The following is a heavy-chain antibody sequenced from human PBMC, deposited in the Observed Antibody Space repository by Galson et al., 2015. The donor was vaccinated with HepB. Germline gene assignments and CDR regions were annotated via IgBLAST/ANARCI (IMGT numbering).Heavy chain of an antibody. V-gene: IGHV3-23*01. CDR3: VRLFGSESQIGLNAFDI. CDR2: ISDNGDKT. CDR1: GLIFSSYA. J-gene: IGHJ3*02. D-gene: IGHD3-10*01. Sequence: SLRLSCAGSGLIFSSYAMSWVRQAPGKGPEWVSDISDNGDKTYYADSVRGRFTISRDNSKNTLYVQMNSLRVEDTAIYYCVRLFGSESQIGLNAFDIWGQGTMVTVSS.